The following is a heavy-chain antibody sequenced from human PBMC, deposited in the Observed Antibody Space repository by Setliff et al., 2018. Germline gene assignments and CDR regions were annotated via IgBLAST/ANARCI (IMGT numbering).Heavy chain of an antibody. CDR2: IIPIFGTA. V-gene: IGHV1-69*13. Sequence: SVKVSCKASGGTFSSYAISWVRQAPGQGLEWMGRIIPIFGTANYAQKFQGRVTITADESTSTAYMELSSLKSEDTAVYNCARSPFPVDTVMVTTFDSWGQGTLVTVSS. J-gene: IGHJ4*02. CDR1: GGTFSSYA. CDR3: ARSPFPVDTVMVTTFDS. D-gene: IGHD5-18*01.